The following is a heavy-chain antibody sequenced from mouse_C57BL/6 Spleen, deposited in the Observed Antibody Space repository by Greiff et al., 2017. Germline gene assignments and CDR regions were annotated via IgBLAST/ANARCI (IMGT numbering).Heavy chain of an antibody. D-gene: IGHD1-1*01. Sequence: QVQLKESGAELARPGASVKLSCKASGYTFTSYGISWVKQRTGQGLEWIGEIYPRSGNTYYNEKFKGKATLTADKSSSTAYMELRSLTSEDSAVYFCARAPVVATGDYWGQGTTLTVSS. V-gene: IGHV1-81*01. CDR1: GYTFTSYG. CDR3: ARAPVVATGDY. CDR2: IYPRSGNT. J-gene: IGHJ2*01.